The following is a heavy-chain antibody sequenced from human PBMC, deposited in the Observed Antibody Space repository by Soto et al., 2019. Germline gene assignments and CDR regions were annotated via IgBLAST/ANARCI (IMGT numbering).Heavy chain of an antibody. J-gene: IGHJ6*02. CDR3: ARDPIAVAGFYGMDV. CDR2: INSDGSST. V-gene: IGHV3-74*01. Sequence: GGSLRLSCAASGFTFSSHWMHWVRQAPGKGLVWVSRINSDGSSTSYADSVKGRFTISRDNAKNTLYLQMNSLRAEDTAVYYCARDPIAVAGFYGMDVWGQGTTVTVSS. D-gene: IGHD6-19*01. CDR1: GFTFSSHW.